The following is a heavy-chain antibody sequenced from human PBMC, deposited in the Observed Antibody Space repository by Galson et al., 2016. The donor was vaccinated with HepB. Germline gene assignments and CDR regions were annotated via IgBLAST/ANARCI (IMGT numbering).Heavy chain of an antibody. J-gene: IGHJ6*02. CDR2: IRSDAYGGTT. V-gene: IGHV3-49*03. D-gene: IGHD6-13*01. CDR3: ARDGGQQVVRGERLRKVYYYSPMDV. CDR1: GFTFGDYV. Sequence: SLRLSCAGSGFTFGDYVVSWFRQAPGKAPEWVGFIRSDAYGGTTESAASVKGRFIVSRDDSKSIAYLQMNSLKIDDTAVYYCARDGGQQVVRGERLRKVYYYSPMDVWGQGTTVTVSS.